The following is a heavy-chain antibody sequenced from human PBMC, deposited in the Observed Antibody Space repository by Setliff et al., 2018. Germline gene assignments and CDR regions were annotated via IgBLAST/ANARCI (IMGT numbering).Heavy chain of an antibody. CDR1: GFTFSNYW. CDR3: ARDPPWELRYFDL. D-gene: IGHD1-26*01. CDR2: IKEDGSEK. J-gene: IGHJ2*01. Sequence: LRLSCAASGFTFSNYWMSWVRQAPGKGLEWVANIKEDGSEKYYVDSVKGRFTISRDNAKNSLDLQMDSLRGEDTAVYYCARDPPWELRYFDLWGRGTLVTVSS. V-gene: IGHV3-7*01.